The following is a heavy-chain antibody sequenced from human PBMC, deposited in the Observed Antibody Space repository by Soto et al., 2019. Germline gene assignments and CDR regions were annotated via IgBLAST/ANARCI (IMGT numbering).Heavy chain of an antibody. J-gene: IGHJ6*02. CDR1: GGTFSSYA. Sequence: SVKVSCKASGGTFSSYAISWVRQAPGQGLEWMGGIIPIFGTANYAQKFQGRVTITADESTSTAYMELSSLRPEDTAVYYCARGRPVGGSGDIVATIIVDYGGAHSHNSMVFRCQGTTVTGS. CDR3: ARGRPVGGSGDIVATIIVDYGGAHSHNSMVF. CDR2: IIPIFGTA. D-gene: IGHD5-12*01. V-gene: IGHV1-69*13.